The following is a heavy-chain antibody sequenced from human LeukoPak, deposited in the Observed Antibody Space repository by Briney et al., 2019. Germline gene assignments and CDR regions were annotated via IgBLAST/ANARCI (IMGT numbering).Heavy chain of an antibody. CDR3: ARVGGSYEQYYFDY. CDR2: IIPILGIA. Sequence: GASVKVSCKASGGTFSSYAISWVRQAPGQGLEWMGRIIPILGIANYAQKFQGRVTITADKSTSTAYMELSSLRSEDTAVYYCARVGGSYEQYYFDYWGQGTLVTVSS. V-gene: IGHV1-69*04. J-gene: IGHJ4*02. CDR1: GGTFSSYA. D-gene: IGHD1-26*01.